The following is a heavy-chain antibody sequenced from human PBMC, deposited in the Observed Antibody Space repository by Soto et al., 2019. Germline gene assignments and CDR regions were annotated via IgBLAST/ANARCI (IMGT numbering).Heavy chain of an antibody. Sequence: EVQLLESGGGLVQPGGSLTLSCAASGFSLKTYAVSWVRIPPGKGLEWVSTISGSRGFTYYADSVKCRFTISRDNGKNTVYLHMNSLRAEDTAIYYCEKRKGDNSGPFDSWGQGTQVTVFS. D-gene: IGHD1-20*01. CDR3: EKRKGDNSGPFDS. CDR1: GFSLKTYA. CDR2: ISGSRGFT. V-gene: IGHV3-23*01. J-gene: IGHJ4*02.